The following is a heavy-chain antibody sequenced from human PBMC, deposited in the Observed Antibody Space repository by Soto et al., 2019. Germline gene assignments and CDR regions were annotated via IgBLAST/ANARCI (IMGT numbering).Heavy chain of an antibody. D-gene: IGHD2-8*01. CDR1: GFSVSDYA. J-gene: IGHJ6*02. Sequence: GSLRLSCAASGFSVSDYAMSWVRQAPGKGLEWVSSISGGGDGTYYGDSVKGRFTLSRDTSQKTLYLQMNNLRGEDTAVYFCTKSRRSVLMVYGFGGMDVWGRGTTVTVSS. CDR3: TKSRRSVLMVYGFGGMDV. CDR2: ISGGGDGT. V-gene: IGHV3-23*01.